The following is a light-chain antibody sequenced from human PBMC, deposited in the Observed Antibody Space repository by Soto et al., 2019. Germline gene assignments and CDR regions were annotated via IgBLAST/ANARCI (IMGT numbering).Light chain of an antibody. CDR2: DVN. CDR1: SSDFGTYNH. CDR3: CIYGGVSYI. Sequence: QSALTQPRSVSGSPGQSVTISCTGSSSDFGTYNHVSWYQHHPDKAPKLIIYDVNKRPSGVPDRLSGSRSGNTASLTISGLRTEDEADYFCCIYGGVSYIFGTGTKVTVL. V-gene: IGLV2-11*01. J-gene: IGLJ1*01.